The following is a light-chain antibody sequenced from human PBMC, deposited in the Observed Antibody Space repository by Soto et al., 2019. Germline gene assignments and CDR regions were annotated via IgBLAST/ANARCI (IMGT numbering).Light chain of an antibody. CDR1: SSDVGGYNY. CDR3: SSYTSSSTLV. V-gene: IGLV2-14*01. CDR2: EVS. J-gene: IGLJ1*01. Sequence: QSPRTQPASVSGSPGQSITISCTGTSSDVGGYNYVSWYQQHPGKAPKLMIYEVSNRPSGVSNRFSGSKSGNTASLTISGLQAEDEADYYCSSYTSSSTLVFGTGTKVTVL.